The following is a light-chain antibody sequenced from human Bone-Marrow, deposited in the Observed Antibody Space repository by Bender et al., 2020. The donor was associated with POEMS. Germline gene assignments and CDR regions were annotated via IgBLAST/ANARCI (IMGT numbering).Light chain of an antibody. CDR2: EGN. CDR3: QSYDNSLGGWV. CDR1: SSDVGSYNF. V-gene: IGLV2-14*02. Sequence: QSALTQPPSASGSPGQSITISCTGTSSDVGSYNFVSWYQQHPGKAPKLMIYEGNKRPSGVSNRFSGPKSGTSASLAITGLQAEDEGDYYCQSYDNSLGGWVFGGGTKLTVL. J-gene: IGLJ3*02.